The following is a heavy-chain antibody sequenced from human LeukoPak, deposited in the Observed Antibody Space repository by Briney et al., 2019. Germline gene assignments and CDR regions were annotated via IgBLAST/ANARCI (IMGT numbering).Heavy chain of an antibody. D-gene: IGHD2-15*01. J-gene: IGHJ3*02. CDR3: ARDFVAVAATFLGAFDI. V-gene: IGHV1-2*02. CDR1: GYTFTGYY. Sequence: ASVKVSCKASGYTFTGYYMHWVRQAPGQGLEWMGWINPNSGGTNYAQKFQGRVTMTRDTSISTAYMELSRLRSDDTAVYYCARDFVAVAATFLGAFDIWGQGTMVTVSS. CDR2: INPNSGGT.